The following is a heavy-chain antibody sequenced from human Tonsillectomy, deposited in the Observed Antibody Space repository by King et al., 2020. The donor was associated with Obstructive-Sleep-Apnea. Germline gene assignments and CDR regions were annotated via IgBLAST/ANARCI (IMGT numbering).Heavy chain of an antibody. CDR1: GGSISSSSYY. J-gene: IGHJ6*02. V-gene: IGHV4-39*07. Sequence: LQLQESSPGLVKPSETLSLTCTVSGGSISSSSYYWGWIRQPPGKGLEWIGSIYYSGSTYYNPSLKSRVTISVDTSKNQFSLKLSSVTAADTAVYYCASGDYDILTGSLYYYGMDVWGQGTTVTVSS. CDR3: ASGDYDILTGSLYYYGMDV. D-gene: IGHD3-9*01. CDR2: IYYSGST.